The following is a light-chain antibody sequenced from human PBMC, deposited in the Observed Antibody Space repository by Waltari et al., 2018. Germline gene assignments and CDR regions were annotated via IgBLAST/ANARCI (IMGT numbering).Light chain of an antibody. CDR3: ATWDDSLGGPV. CDR2: SND. V-gene: IGLV1-44*01. J-gene: IGLJ3*02. CDR1: PPYIGRTH. Sequence: SVLTQPPSPSGTPVPRVTISCSWGPPYIGRTHVLWYQHLPGTAPKLLIQSNDERPSGVPDRFSGSKSGTSASLAISGLQSEDEVDYFCATWDDSLGGPVFGGGTKLTVL.